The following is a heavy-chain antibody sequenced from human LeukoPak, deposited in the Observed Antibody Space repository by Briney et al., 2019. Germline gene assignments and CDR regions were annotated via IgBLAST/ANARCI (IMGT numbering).Heavy chain of an antibody. J-gene: IGHJ4*02. CDR2: IKSDGSNT. D-gene: IGHD1-26*01. V-gene: IGHV3-74*01. CDR3: ARGRVGANPNALDY. Sequence: GGSLRLSCAASGFSFSSIGMNWVRQAPGKGLVWVSRIKSDGSNTNYADSVKGRFTISRDNAKNTLSLQMNSLRAEDTAVYYCARGRVGANPNALDYWGQGTLVTVSS. CDR1: GFSFSSIG.